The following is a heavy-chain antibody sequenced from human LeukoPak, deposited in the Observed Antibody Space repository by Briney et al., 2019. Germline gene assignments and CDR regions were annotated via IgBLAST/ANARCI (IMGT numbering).Heavy chain of an antibody. V-gene: IGHV4-59*01. Sequence: SETLSLTCTVSGGSISSYCWSWIRQPPGKGLEWIGYIYYSGSTNYNPSLKSRVTISVDTSKNQFSLKLSSVTAADTAVYYCARADYDFWSGYHPGGFDPWGQGTLVTVSS. CDR2: IYYSGST. CDR3: ARADYDFWSGYHPGGFDP. CDR1: GGSISSYC. J-gene: IGHJ5*02. D-gene: IGHD3-3*01.